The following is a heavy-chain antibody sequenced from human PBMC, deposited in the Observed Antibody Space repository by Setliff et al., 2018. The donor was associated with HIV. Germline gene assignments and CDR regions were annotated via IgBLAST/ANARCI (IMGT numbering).Heavy chain of an antibody. D-gene: IGHD3-10*01. J-gene: IGHJ5*02. V-gene: IGHV4-38-2*01. CDR3: ARLGDYGSGGWFDP. Sequence: SETLSLTCAVSGYSISSGYYWGWIRQPPGKGLEWIGSTYHTGSTYYNPSLKSRVTISVDASKNQFSLKLSSVTAADTAVYYCARLGDYGSGGWFDPWGQGTLVTVSS. CDR2: TYHTGST. CDR1: GYSISSGYY.